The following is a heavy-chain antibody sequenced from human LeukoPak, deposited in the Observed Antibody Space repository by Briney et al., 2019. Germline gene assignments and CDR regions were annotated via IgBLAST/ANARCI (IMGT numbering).Heavy chain of an antibody. CDR2: IYHSGSS. J-gene: IGHJ5*02. Sequence: PSETLSLTCTVSGGSMSGYYWTWIRRPPGKGLEWIGYIYHSGSSNYNPSLKSRVTMSVDTSKNQFSLRMTSVTAADTAVYYCARRGIDMSRMCVGCWFDPWGQGTLVTVSS. CDR3: ARRGIDMSRMCVGCWFDP. D-gene: IGHD1-26*01. CDR1: GGSMSGYY. V-gene: IGHV4-59*01.